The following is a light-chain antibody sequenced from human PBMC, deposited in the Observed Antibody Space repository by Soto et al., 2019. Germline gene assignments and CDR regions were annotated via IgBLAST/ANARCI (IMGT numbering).Light chain of an antibody. CDR2: KAS. Sequence: DIQMTQSPSTLSGSVGDRVTITCRASQTISSWLAWYQQKPGKAPKLLIYKASTLKSGVPSRFSGSGSGTEFTLTISSLQPDDFATYYCQQYKSYSSWTFGQGTKVDNK. J-gene: IGKJ1*01. CDR1: QTISSW. V-gene: IGKV1-5*03. CDR3: QQYKSYSSWT.